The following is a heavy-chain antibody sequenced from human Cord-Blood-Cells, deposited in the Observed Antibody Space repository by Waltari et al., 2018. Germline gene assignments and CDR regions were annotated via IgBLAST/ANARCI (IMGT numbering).Heavy chain of an antibody. D-gene: IGHD3-9*01. CDR2: IYYSGST. CDR1: GGSISSSSYY. CDR3: ASPDILTGYYNY. V-gene: IGHV4-39*01. Sequence: QLQLQESGPGLVKPSETLSLTCTVSGGSISSSSYYCGWIRQPPGKGLEWIGSIYYSGSTYYNPSLKSRVTISVDTSKNQFSLKLSSVTDADTAVYYCASPDILTGYYNYWGQGTLVTVSS. J-gene: IGHJ4*02.